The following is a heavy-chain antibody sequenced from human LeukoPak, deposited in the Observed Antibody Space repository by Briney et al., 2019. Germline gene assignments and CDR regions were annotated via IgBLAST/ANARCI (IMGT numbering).Heavy chain of an antibody. D-gene: IGHD6-13*01. CDR1: GFTFSSYS. J-gene: IGHJ6*02. V-gene: IGHV3-7*01. Sequence: GGSLRLPCAASGFTFSSYSMNWVRQAPGKGLEWVANINPDGSAKYYVDSVKGRFNISRDNAENSLYLQMNSLRPEDTAVYYCARHFSTCCYGLDVWGQGTAVTVSS. CDR2: INPDGSAK. CDR3: ARHFSTCCYGLDV.